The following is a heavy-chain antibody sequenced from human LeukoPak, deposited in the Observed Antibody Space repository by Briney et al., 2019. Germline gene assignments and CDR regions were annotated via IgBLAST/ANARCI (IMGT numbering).Heavy chain of an antibody. Sequence: PGGSLRLSCAAPGFTFSSYAMHWVRQAPGKGLEWVAVISYDGSNKYYADSVKGRFTISRDNAESSLYLQMNSLRAEDTAVYYCARAAIAAARIYYYMDVWGKGTTVTVSS. V-gene: IGHV3-30*04. CDR1: GFTFSSYA. J-gene: IGHJ6*03. D-gene: IGHD6-13*01. CDR2: ISYDGSNK. CDR3: ARAAIAAARIYYYMDV.